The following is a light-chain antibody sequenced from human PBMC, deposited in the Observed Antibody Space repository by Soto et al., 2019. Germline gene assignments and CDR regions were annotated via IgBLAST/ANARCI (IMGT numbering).Light chain of an antibody. Sequence: EIVMTQSPATLSVSPGERATLSCRASQSVSSNLAWYQQKPGQAPRLLICGASTRATGIPARFSGSGSGTEFTLTISSVQSEDFAVYYCQQFNNWPPVTIGQGTKLENK. V-gene: IGKV3-15*01. CDR2: GAS. J-gene: IGKJ2*01. CDR3: QQFNNWPPVT. CDR1: QSVSSN.